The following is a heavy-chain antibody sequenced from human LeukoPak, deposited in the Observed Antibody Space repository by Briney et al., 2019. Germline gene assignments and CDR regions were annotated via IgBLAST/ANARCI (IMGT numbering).Heavy chain of an antibody. V-gene: IGHV3-9*03. CDR3: AKEGGPDAFDI. CDR1: GFTFSSYG. D-gene: IGHD2-15*01. J-gene: IGHJ3*02. CDR2: ISWNSGSI. Sequence: PGRSLRLSCAASGFTFSSYGMHWVRQAPGKGLEWVSGISWNSGSIGYADSVKGRFTISRDNAKNSLYLQMNSLRAEDMALYYCAKEGGPDAFDIWGQGTMVTVSS.